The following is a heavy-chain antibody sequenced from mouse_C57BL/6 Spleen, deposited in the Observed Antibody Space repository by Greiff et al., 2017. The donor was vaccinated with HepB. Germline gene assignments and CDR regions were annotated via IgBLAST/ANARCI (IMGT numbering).Heavy chain of an antibody. CDR3: ARSLGDPWFAY. CDR2: IDPSDSYT. CDR1: GYTFTSYW. Sequence: QVHVKQSGAELVKPGASVKLSCKASGYTFTSYWMQWVKQRPGQGLEWIGEIDPSDSYTNYNQKFKGKATLTVDTSSSTAYLPLSSLTSEDSAVYYCARSLGDPWFAYWGQGTLVTVSA. V-gene: IGHV1-50*01. D-gene: IGHD3-3*01. J-gene: IGHJ3*01.